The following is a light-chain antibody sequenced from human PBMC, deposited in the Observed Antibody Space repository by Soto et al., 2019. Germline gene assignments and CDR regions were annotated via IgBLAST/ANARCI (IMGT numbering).Light chain of an antibody. CDR1: SGSVSTSYY. CDR3: CSYAGSRV. V-gene: IGLV8-61*01. J-gene: IGLJ3*02. CDR2: NTN. Sequence: QTVVTQESSFSVSPGGTVTLTCGFSSGSVSTSYYPSWYQQTPGQAPRTLIYNTNTRSSGVPDRFSGSKSGSTASLTISGLQAEDEADYYCCSYAGSRVFGGGTKLTVL.